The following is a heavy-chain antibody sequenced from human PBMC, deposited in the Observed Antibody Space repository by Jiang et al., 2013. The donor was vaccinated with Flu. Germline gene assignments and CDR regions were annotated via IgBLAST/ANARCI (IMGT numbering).Heavy chain of an antibody. D-gene: IGHD6-13*01. CDR3: ARLDVSEAAAGTCY. Sequence: SGYSFTSYWISWVRRCPGKAWSGWGGLILVTLIPTTARPSKANVTISADKSISTAYLQWSSLKASDTAMYYCARLDVSEAAAGTCYWGQGTLVTVSS. V-gene: IGHV5-10-1*01. CDR1: GYSFTSYW. J-gene: IGHJ4*02. CDR2: LILVTLIP.